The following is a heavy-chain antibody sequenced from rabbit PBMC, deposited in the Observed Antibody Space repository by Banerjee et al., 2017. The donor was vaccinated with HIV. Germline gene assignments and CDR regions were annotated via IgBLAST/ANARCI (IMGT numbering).Heavy chain of an antibody. CDR1: GFSFSSSYY. V-gene: IGHV1S45*01. J-gene: IGHJ2*01. CDR3: VRGDGWHDAFDP. Sequence: QEQLVESGGGLVQPEGSLKLSCTASGFSFSSSYYMCWVRQAPGKGLEWIGCINTGSGSAYYASWVISRFTITTNTNQNTVTLQMTSLTGADTATYFCVRGDGWHDAFDPWGPGTLVTVS. D-gene: IGHD6-1*01. CDR2: INTGSGSA.